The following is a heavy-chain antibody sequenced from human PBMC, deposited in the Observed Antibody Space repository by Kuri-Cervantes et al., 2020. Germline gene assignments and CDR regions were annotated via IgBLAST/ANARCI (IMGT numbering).Heavy chain of an antibody. V-gene: IGHV3-30*18. CDR1: GFTFSSYG. CDR2: ISYDGSNK. Sequence: GGSLRLSCAASGFTFSSYGMHWVRQALGKGLEWVAVISYDGSNKYHADSVKGRFTISRDNSKNTLYLQMNSLRAEDTAVYYCAKTIVGATTDGYYGMDVWGQGTTVTVSS. D-gene: IGHD1-26*01. J-gene: IGHJ6*02. CDR3: AKTIVGATTDGYYGMDV.